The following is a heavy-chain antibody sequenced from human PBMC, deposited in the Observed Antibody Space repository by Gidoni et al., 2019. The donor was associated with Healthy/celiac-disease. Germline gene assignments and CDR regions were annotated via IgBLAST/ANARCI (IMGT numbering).Heavy chain of an antibody. V-gene: IGHV1-18*01. D-gene: IGHD2-2*01. CDR3: ARLGPWGGIVVVPAALDY. J-gene: IGHJ4*02. CDR2: ISSYNGNT. CDR1: GSTFTSYC. Sequence: QVQLVQSGAEVKKPGASVKVSCKASGSTFTSYCISWVRQAPGQGLEWMGWISSYNGNTNNEQKLQGRVTMTTDTSTSTDYMELRSLRSDDTAVYYCARLGPWGGIVVVPAALDYWGQGTLVTVSS.